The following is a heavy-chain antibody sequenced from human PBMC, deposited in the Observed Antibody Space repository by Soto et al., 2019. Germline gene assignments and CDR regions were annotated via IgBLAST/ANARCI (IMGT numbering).Heavy chain of an antibody. J-gene: IGHJ4*02. Sequence: GGSLRLSCAASGFTFSSYSMNWVRQAPGKGLEWVSSISSSSSYIYYADSVKGRFTISRDNAKNSLYLQMNSLRAEDTAVYYCARDFRITGTTFDYWGQGTLVTVSS. D-gene: IGHD1-7*01. CDR2: ISSSSSYI. CDR1: GFTFSSYS. V-gene: IGHV3-21*01. CDR3: ARDFRITGTTFDY.